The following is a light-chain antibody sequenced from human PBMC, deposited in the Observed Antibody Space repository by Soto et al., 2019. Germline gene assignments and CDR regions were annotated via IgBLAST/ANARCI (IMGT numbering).Light chain of an antibody. CDR3: QQRFNWPRFT. V-gene: IGKV3-11*01. Sequence: EIVLTQSPATLSLSPGERATLSCRASQSVSSYLAWYQQKPGQAPRLLIYDASNRATGIPARFSGGASGTDVTLTISSLEPEDGAVYYCQQRFNWPRFTFGQGTKLEIK. CDR2: DAS. CDR1: QSVSSY. J-gene: IGKJ2*01.